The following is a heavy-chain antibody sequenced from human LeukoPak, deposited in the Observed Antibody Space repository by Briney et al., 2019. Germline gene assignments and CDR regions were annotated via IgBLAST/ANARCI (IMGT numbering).Heavy chain of an antibody. D-gene: IGHD3-3*01. CDR3: ATDRGWRTSGYYLYYFEY. Sequence: GGSLRLSCAASGFIFTNYFMSWVRQAPGRGLEWVASIKHDGSEKYYVDSVRGRFTISRDNTMNSLYLQMSSLRAEDTAVYYCATDRGWRTSGYYLYYFEYWGQGTLVTYSS. J-gene: IGHJ4*02. CDR2: IKHDGSEK. V-gene: IGHV3-7*01. CDR1: GFIFTNYF.